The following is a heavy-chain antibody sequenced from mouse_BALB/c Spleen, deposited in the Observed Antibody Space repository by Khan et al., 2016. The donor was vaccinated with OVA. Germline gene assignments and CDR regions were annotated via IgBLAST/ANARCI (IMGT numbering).Heavy chain of an antibody. D-gene: IGHD2-2*01. CDR2: ISSGGHYT. CDR1: GFTFSSYA. J-gene: IGHJ4*01. CDR3: ARSLVDYYAMDY. Sequence: EVQLQESGGGVVKPGGSLKLSCSASGFTFSSYAMSWVRQTPEKRLEWVATISSGGHYTFYPDSVKGRFTISRDSAKNTLYLQMSSRRSEEPAMYYCARSLVDYYAMDYWGQRTSVTVSS. V-gene: IGHV5-9-3*01.